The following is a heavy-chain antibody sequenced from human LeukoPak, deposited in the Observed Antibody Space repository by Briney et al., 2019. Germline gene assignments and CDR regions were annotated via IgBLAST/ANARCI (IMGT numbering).Heavy chain of an antibody. Sequence: GGSLRLSCVVSGFTFSTYDMYWVRQAPGKGLKWVTFIRPDGTGELYVESVKGRFTISRDNSKNTLYLQMNSVRPEDTALYYCAKRRGATVSEFDYWGQGTLVTVSS. CDR1: GFTFSTYD. V-gene: IGHV3-30*02. CDR2: IRPDGTGE. J-gene: IGHJ4*02. D-gene: IGHD4-11*01. CDR3: AKRRGATVSEFDY.